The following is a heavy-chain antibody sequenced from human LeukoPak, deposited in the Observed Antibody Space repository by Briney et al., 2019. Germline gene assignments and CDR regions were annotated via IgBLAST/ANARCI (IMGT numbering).Heavy chain of an antibody. Sequence: SVKVSCKASGGTFSSYAISWVRQAPGQGLEWMGGIIPIFGTANYAQKFQGRVTITADESTSTAYMELSSLRSEDTAVYYCASAGSYRSDFDYWGQGTLVTVSS. J-gene: IGHJ4*02. CDR3: ASAGSYRSDFDY. CDR2: IIPIFGTA. V-gene: IGHV1-69*01. CDR1: GGTFSSYA. D-gene: IGHD1-26*01.